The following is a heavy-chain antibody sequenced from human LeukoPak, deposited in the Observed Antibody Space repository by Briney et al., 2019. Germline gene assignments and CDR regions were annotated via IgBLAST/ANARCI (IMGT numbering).Heavy chain of an antibody. V-gene: IGHV3-21*01. CDR1: GFTFSSYS. D-gene: IGHD3-10*01. CDR2: ISSSSSYI. Sequence: GGSLRLSCAASGFTFSSYSMNWVRQAPGKGLEWVSSISSSSSYIYYADSVKGRFTISRDNSKNTLYLQMNSLRAEDTAVYYCARAGHYGSGSYPDYWGQGTLVTVSS. J-gene: IGHJ4*02. CDR3: ARAGHYGSGSYPDY.